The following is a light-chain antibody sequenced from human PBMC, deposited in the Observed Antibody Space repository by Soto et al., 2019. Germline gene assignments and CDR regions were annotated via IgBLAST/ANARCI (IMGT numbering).Light chain of an antibody. CDR2: GAS. Sequence: EIVMTQSPATLSVSPGERATLSCRASQSVSSNLAWYQQKPGQAPRLLIYGASTRATGIPARFSGSGSGTEFTLTISSLQFEDFAVYYCQQYNNWPPWTF. CDR3: QQYNNWPPWT. V-gene: IGKV3-15*01. J-gene: IGKJ1*01. CDR1: QSVSSN.